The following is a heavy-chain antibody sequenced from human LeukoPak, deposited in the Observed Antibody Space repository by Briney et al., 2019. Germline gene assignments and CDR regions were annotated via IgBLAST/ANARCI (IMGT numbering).Heavy chain of an antibody. V-gene: IGHV3-9*01. CDR1: GFTFDDYA. CDR2: ISRNSGSI. J-gene: IGHJ4*02. D-gene: IGHD4-17*01. Sequence: GGFLRLSCAASGFTFDDYAMHWVRQAPGKGLEWVSGISRNSGSIGYADSVKGRFTISRDNAKNSLYLQMNSLRAEDTALYYCAKDINVMTTVTTPYFDYWGQGTLVTVSS. CDR3: AKDINVMTTVTTPYFDY.